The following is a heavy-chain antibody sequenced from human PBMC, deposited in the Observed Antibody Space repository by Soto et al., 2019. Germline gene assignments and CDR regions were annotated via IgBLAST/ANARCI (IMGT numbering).Heavy chain of an antibody. Sequence: SETLSLTCTVSGGSFSSDGYYWTWIRQHPGKGLEWIGYIYYSGSTNYNPSLKSRVTISVDTSKNQFSLKLSSVTAADTAVYYCARGLGSIANWFDPWGQGTLVTVSS. V-gene: IGHV4-31*03. CDR1: GGSFSSDGYY. J-gene: IGHJ5*02. CDR3: ARGLGSIANWFDP. CDR2: IYYSGST. D-gene: IGHD3-16*02.